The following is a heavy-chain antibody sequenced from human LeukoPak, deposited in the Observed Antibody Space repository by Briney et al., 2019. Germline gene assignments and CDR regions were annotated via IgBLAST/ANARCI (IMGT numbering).Heavy chain of an antibody. CDR1: GFTFSSYG. Sequence: GGSLRPSCAASGFTFSSYGMHWVRQAPGKGLEWVAVIWYDGSNKYYADSVKGRFTISRDNSKNTLYLQMNSLRAEDTAVYYCARDHGYYDSSGYYFDYWGQGTLVTVSS. CDR2: IWYDGSNK. V-gene: IGHV3-33*01. D-gene: IGHD3-22*01. J-gene: IGHJ4*02. CDR3: ARDHGYYDSSGYYFDY.